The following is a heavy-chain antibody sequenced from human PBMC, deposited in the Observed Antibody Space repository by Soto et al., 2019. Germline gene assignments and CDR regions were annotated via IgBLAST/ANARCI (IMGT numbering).Heavy chain of an antibody. V-gene: IGHV3-30*03. CDR3: ASEFGDHLKFFDY. CDR2: ISYDGSNK. D-gene: IGHD2-21*02. J-gene: IGHJ4*02. Sequence: PGGSLRLSCAASGFTFSSYGMHWVRQAPGKGLEWVAVISYDGSNKYYADSVKGRFTVSRDNAKNSVYLQMNGLRAEDTAVYYCASEFGDHLKFFDYWGQGTLVTVSS. CDR1: GFTFSSYG.